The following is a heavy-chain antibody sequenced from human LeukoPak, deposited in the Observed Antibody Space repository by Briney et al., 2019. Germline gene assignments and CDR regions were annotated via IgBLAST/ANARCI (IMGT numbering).Heavy chain of an antibody. J-gene: IGHJ3*02. CDR2: IYYSGST. V-gene: IGHV4-39*01. CDR3: ARLRDILTPSDAFDI. Sequence: PSETLSLTCTVSGGSISSSSYYWGWIRQPPGKGLEWIGSIYYSGSTYYNPSLKSRVTISVDTSKNQFSLKLSSVTAADTAVYYCARLRDILTPSDAFDIWGQGTMVTVSS. CDR1: GGSISSSSYY. D-gene: IGHD3-9*01.